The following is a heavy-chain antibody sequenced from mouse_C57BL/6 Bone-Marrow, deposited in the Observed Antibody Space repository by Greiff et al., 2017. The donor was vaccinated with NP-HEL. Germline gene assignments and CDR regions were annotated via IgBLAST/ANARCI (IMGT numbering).Heavy chain of an antibody. CDR1: GFTFSSYA. CDR2: ISDGGSYT. Sequence: EVHLVESGGGLVKPGGSLKLSCAASGFTFSSYAMSWVRQTPEKRLEWVATISDGGSYTYYPDNVKGRFTISRDNAKNNLYLQMSHLKSEDTAMYYCARDPYRFAYWGQGTLVTVSA. CDR3: ARDPYRFAY. D-gene: IGHD2-10*01. J-gene: IGHJ3*01. V-gene: IGHV5-4*01.